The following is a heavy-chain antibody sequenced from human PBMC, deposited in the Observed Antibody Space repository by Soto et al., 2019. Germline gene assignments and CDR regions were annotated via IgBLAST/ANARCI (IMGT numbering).Heavy chain of an antibody. CDR1: GYTFTSYA. CDR2: INAGNGNT. Sequence: QVQLVQSGAEVKKPGASVKVSCKASGYTFTSYAMHWVRQAPGQRLEWMGWINAGNGNTKYSQKFQGRVTITRDTSASTAYMERSSLRSADTAVYYCARLYDSGWYGWDFDYWGQGTLVTVSS. J-gene: IGHJ4*02. V-gene: IGHV1-3*01. D-gene: IGHD6-19*01. CDR3: ARLYDSGWYGWDFDY.